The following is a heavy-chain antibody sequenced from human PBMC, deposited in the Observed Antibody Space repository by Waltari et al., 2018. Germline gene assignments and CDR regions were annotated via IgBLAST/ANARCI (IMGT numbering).Heavy chain of an antibody. CDR2: ISSGSIYI. V-gene: IGHV3-21*01. CDR3: AREWGVMVGTAGFYFDY. D-gene: IGHD2-15*01. J-gene: IGHJ4*02. Sequence: EVQLVGSGGGLVKPGGSLSISCAASGFTFSSYTMNWVRQAPGKGREGVSSISSGSIYIDYADSVKGRFTISRDNAKNSLYLQMNSLRVEDTAVYYCAREWGVMVGTAGFYFDYWGQGALVTVSS. CDR1: GFTFSSYT.